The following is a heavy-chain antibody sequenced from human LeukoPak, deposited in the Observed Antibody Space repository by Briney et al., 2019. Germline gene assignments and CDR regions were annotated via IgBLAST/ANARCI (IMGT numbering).Heavy chain of an antibody. CDR3: ARVRVAADYYYYGMDV. CDR2: IDWDDDK. J-gene: IGHJ6*02. D-gene: IGHD6-19*01. CDR1: GSSLSTSGMC. V-gene: IGHV2-70*11. Sequence: ESGPTLVNPTQTLTLTCTFSGSSLSTSGMCVSWIRQPPGKALEWLARIDWDDDKYYSTSLKTRLTISKDTSKNQVVLTMTNMDPVDTATYYCARVRVAADYYYYGMDVWGQGTTVTVSS.